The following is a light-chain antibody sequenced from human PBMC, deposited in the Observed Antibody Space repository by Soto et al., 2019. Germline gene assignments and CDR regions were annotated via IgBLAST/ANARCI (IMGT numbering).Light chain of an antibody. V-gene: IGKV1-39*01. CDR1: QSITTY. CDR3: QQNYITPLA. J-gene: IGKJ3*01. Sequence: DIQMTQSPSSLSASVGDRVTITCRASQSITTYLNWYQHKPGKAPKLLIYAASSLQSGVPSRFSGSGSGTDFTLTVSSLQPEDFATYYCQQNYITPLAFGPGTKVDIK. CDR2: AAS.